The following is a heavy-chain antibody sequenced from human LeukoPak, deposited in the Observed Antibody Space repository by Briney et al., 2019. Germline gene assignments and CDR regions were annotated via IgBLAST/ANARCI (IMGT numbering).Heavy chain of an antibody. Sequence: SXXVSCKASGYTFTSYGISSVRHAPGQGREGMGWISAYDGNTNYAQKLQARVTMTTYTSTSTAYMELRSLRSEDTAVYYCARDGAVGGYWYFDLWGRGTLVTVSS. CDR1: GYTFTSYG. CDR3: ARDGAVGGYWYFDL. CDR2: ISAYDGNT. V-gene: IGHV1-18*01. J-gene: IGHJ2*01. D-gene: IGHD3-16*01.